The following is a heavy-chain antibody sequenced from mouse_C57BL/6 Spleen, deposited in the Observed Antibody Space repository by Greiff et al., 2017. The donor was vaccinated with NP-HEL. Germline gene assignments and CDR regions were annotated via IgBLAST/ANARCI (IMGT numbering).Heavy chain of an antibody. CDR1: GFTFSSYA. CDR3: ARGNWAFDY. V-gene: IGHV5-4*03. Sequence: EVKVVDSGGGLVEPGGSLKLSCAASGFTFSSYAMSWVRQTPEKRLEWVATICDGGTYTYYPDNVKGRFTISRDNAKNNLYLQMSHLKSEDTAMYYCARGNWAFDYWGQGTTLTVSS. CDR2: ICDGGTYT. J-gene: IGHJ2*01. D-gene: IGHD4-1*01.